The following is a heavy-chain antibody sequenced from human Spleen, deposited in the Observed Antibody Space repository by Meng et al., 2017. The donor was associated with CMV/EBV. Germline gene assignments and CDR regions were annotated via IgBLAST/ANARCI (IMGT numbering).Heavy chain of an antibody. J-gene: IGHJ4*02. CDR2: IYSGGSST. CDR3: AKDGDGYGLVPGSFDY. CDR1: GFPFSSYA. Sequence: SGFPFSSYAMSWVRQAPGKGLEWVSVIYSGGSSTYYADSVKGRFTISRDNSKNTLYLQMNSLRAEDTAVYYCAKDGDGYGLVPGSFDYWGQGTLVTVSS. V-gene: IGHV3-23*03. D-gene: IGHD5-24*01.